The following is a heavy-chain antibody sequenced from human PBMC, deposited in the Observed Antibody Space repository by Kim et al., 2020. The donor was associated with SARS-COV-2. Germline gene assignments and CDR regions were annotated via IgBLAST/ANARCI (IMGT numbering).Heavy chain of an antibody. J-gene: IGHJ5*02. V-gene: IGHV3-33*01. CDR3: ASEFSGPFDP. Sequence: NKYYADSVKGRFTISRDNSKNTLYLQMNSLRAEDTAVYYCASEFSGPFDPWGQGTLVTVSS. CDR2: NK. D-gene: IGHD3-3*01.